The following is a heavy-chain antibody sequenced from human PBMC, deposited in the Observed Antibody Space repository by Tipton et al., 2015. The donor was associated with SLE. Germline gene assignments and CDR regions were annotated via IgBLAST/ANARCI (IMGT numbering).Heavy chain of an antibody. Sequence: SLRLSCAASGFTFRSYAIHWVRQAPGKGLEFVSAISSNGDDTYYANSVKGRFTISRDNSKNTLSLQMSSLRAEDTAVYYCTKDYCNSGSCYTYYFDLWGQRTLVTVSS. CDR2: ISSNGDDT. D-gene: IGHD2-2*02. CDR3: TKDYCNSGSCYTYYFDL. V-gene: IGHV3-64*01. J-gene: IGHJ4*02. CDR1: GFTFRSYA.